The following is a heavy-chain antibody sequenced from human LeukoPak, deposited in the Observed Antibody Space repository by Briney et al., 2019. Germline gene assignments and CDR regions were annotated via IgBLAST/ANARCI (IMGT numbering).Heavy chain of an antibody. Sequence: SETLSLTCTVSGGSISTYYWSWIRQPPGKGLEWIAYIDYSGSTNYNPSLMSRVTISVDTSKNHFSLKVTSVTAADTAVYYCARHGGPGGPAGMDVWGQGTTVIVSS. CDR2: IDYSGST. CDR3: ARHGGPGGPAGMDV. J-gene: IGHJ6*02. D-gene: IGHD3-16*01. V-gene: IGHV4-59*08. CDR1: GGSISTYY.